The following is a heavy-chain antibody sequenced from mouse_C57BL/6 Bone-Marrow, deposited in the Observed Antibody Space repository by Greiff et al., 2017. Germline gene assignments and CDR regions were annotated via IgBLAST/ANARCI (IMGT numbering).Heavy chain of an antibody. V-gene: IGHV1-47*01. CDR3: ARGGNYGGYYFDY. J-gene: IGHJ2*01. Sequence: VQLQQSGAELVKPGASVKMSCKASGYTFTPYPIEWMKQNHGKSLEWIGNFHPYNDDTKYNEKFKGKATLTVDKSSSTVYLELSRLTSDDSAVYYCARGGNYGGYYFDYWGQGTTLTVAS. D-gene: IGHD2-1*01. CDR2: FHPYNDDT. CDR1: GYTFTPYP.